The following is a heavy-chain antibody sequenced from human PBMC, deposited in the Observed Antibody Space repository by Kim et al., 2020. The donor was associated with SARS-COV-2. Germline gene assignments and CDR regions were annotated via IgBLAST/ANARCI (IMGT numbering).Heavy chain of an antibody. J-gene: IGHJ4*02. CDR3: ARQNYGSGVYVDY. V-gene: IGHV5-10-1*01. Sequence: SSPSSTGPVTISADKSISTAYLQWSSLKASDTAMYYCARQNYGSGVYVDYWGQGTLVTVSS. D-gene: IGHD3-10*01.